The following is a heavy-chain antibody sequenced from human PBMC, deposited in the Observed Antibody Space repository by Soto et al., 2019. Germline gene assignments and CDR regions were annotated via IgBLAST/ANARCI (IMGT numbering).Heavy chain of an antibody. CDR3: ARDGVWGYCSSTSCYTGGWFDH. D-gene: IGHD2-2*02. V-gene: IGHV1-69*01. CDR2: IIPISGTA. Sequence: QVQLVQSGAEVKKPGSSVKVSCKASGGTFSSYAISWVRQAPGQGLEWMGGIIPISGTATYAQKFQGRVTITGDESTSTAYMELSILRSEDTAVYYCARDGVWGYCSSTSCYTGGWFDHWGQVTLVTVAS. CDR1: GGTFSSYA. J-gene: IGHJ5*02.